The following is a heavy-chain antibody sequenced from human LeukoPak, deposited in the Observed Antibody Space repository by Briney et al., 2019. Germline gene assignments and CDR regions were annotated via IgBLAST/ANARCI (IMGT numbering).Heavy chain of an antibody. D-gene: IGHD3-3*01. J-gene: IGHJ4*02. CDR3: ARVDMYYDFWSGYFWRHYFDY. V-gene: IGHV4-34*01. Sequence: SETLSLTCAVYGGSFSGYYWSWIRQPPGKGLEWIGEINLSGSTNYNPSLKSRVTISVDTSKNQFSLKLSSVTAADTAVYYCARVDMYYDFWSGYFWRHYFDYWGQGTLVTVSS. CDR2: INLSGST. CDR1: GGSFSGYY.